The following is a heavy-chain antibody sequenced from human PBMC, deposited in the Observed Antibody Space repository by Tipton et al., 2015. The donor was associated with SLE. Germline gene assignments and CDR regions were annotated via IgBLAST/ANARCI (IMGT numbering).Heavy chain of an antibody. V-gene: IGHV1-18*01. Sequence: QLVQSGAEVKKPGASVKVSCKASGYTFTSYGISWVRQAPGQGLEWMGWIGAYNGNTNYAQKLQGRVTMTTDTSTSTAYVELRSLRSDDTAVYYCAIAVAGTLFFDHWGQGTLVTVSS. J-gene: IGHJ4*02. CDR1: GYTFTSYG. CDR3: AIAVAGTLFFDH. CDR2: IGAYNGNT. D-gene: IGHD6-19*01.